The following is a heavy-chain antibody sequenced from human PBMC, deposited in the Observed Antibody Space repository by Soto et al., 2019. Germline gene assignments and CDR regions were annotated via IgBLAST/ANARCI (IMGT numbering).Heavy chain of an antibody. Sequence: PGGSLRLSCAASGFTFNTYGMHWVRQAPGKGLEWVAVISYDGSNRYYADSVKGRFTISRDASKNTLYLQMNSLRAEDTAVYYCAREDGYRGGDAFDIWGQGTMVTVSS. CDR3: AREDGYRGGDAFDI. J-gene: IGHJ3*02. D-gene: IGHD5-12*01. V-gene: IGHV3-30*03. CDR1: GFTFNTYG. CDR2: ISYDGSNR.